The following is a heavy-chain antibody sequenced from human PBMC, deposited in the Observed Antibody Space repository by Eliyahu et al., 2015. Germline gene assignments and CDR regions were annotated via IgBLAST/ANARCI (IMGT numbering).Heavy chain of an antibody. CDR3: ARDRAYQLLYRHDAFDI. CDR2: ISAYNGNT. J-gene: IGHJ3*02. Sequence: QVQLVQSGAEVKKPGASVKVSCKASGYTFTSYGISWVRQAPGQGLEWMGWISAYNGNTNYAQKLQGRVTMTTDTSTSTAYMELRSLRSDDTAVYYCARDRAYQLLYRHDAFDIWGQGTMVTVSS. V-gene: IGHV1-18*01. D-gene: IGHD2-2*02. CDR1: GYTFTSYG.